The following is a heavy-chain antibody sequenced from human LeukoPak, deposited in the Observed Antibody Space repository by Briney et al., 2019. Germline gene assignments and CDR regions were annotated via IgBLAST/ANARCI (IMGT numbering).Heavy chain of an antibody. J-gene: IGHJ6*02. CDR2: INHSGST. D-gene: IGHD1-1*01. CDR1: GGSFSGYY. CDR3: ARGSRVQLERRPPSSHYYYYYGMDV. Sequence: SETLSLTCAVYGGSFSGYYWSWIRQPPGKGLEWIGEINHSGSTNYNPSLKSRVTISVDTSKNQFSLKLSSVTAADTAVYYCARGSRVQLERRPPSSHYYYYYGMDVWGQGTTVTVSS. V-gene: IGHV4-34*01.